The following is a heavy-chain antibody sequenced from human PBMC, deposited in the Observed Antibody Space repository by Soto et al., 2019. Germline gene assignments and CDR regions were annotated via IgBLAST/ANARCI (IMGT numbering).Heavy chain of an antibody. J-gene: IGHJ6*02. V-gene: IGHV1-69*02. Sequence: QVQLVQSGAEVKKPGSSVKVSCKASGGTFSSYTISWVRQAPGQVLEWMGRIIPILGIANYAQKFQGRVTITADKSTSTAYMELSSLRSEDTAVYYCATRTTARHYYYYGMDVWGQGTTVTVSS. CDR1: GGTFSSYT. CDR2: IIPILGIA. D-gene: IGHD4-17*01. CDR3: ATRTTARHYYYYGMDV.